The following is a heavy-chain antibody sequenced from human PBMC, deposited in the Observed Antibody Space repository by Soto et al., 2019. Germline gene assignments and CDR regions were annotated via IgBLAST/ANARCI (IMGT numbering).Heavy chain of an antibody. CDR2: ISWDGGST. Sequence: GGSLRLSCAASGFTFDDYTMHWVRQAPGKGLEWVSLISWDGGSTYYADSVKGRFTISRDNSKNSLYLQMNSLRTEDTALYYCAKDLTPVSELGSWNYYYGMDVWGQGTTVTVSS. D-gene: IGHD3-10*01. V-gene: IGHV3-43*01. CDR3: AKDLTPVSELGSWNYYYGMDV. J-gene: IGHJ6*02. CDR1: GFTFDDYT.